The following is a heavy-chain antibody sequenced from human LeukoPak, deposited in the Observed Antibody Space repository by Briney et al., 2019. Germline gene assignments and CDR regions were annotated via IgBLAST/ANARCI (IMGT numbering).Heavy chain of an antibody. V-gene: IGHV3-23*01. CDR2: ISGGGGST. CDR3: AKDYYDSSGPSFDY. D-gene: IGHD3-22*01. CDR1: GFTFSSYA. J-gene: IGHJ4*02. Sequence: PGGSLRLSCAASGFTFSSYAMGWVRQAPGKGLQWVSAISGGGGSTYYADSVKGRFTISRDYSKNTLFLQMNSLRAEDTAVYYCAKDYYDSSGPSFDYWGQGTLVTVSS.